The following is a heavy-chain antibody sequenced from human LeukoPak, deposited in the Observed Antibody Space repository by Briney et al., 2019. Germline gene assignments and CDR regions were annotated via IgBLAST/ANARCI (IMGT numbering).Heavy chain of an antibody. D-gene: IGHD5-24*01. CDR1: GFTFDDYA. V-gene: IGHV3-9*01. Sequence: GRSLRLSCAASGFTFDDYAMHWVRQAPGKGLEWVSGISWNSGSIGYADSVKGRFTISRDNAKNTVYLQMNSLRAEDTAIYYCAKESATIWGQGTLVTVSS. CDR3: AKESATI. CDR2: ISWNSGSI. J-gene: IGHJ4*02.